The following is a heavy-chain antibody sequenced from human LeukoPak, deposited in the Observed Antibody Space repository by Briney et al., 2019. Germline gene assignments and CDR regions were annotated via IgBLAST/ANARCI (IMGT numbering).Heavy chain of an antibody. J-gene: IGHJ3*02. CDR2: IIPIFGTA. Sequence: ASVKVSCKASGGTFSSNTISWVRQAPGQGLECMGGIIPIFGTANYAQKFQGRVTITADESTSTAYMELSSLRYEDTAVYYCARVWCSGGSCYSSRGAFDIWGQGTMVTVSS. V-gene: IGHV1-69*13. CDR1: GGTFSSNT. CDR3: ARVWCSGGSCYSSRGAFDI. D-gene: IGHD2-15*01.